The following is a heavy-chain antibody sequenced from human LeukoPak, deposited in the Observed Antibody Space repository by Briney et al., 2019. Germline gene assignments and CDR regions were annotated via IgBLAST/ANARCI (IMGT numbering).Heavy chain of an antibody. J-gene: IGHJ4*02. D-gene: IGHD6-19*01. Sequence: GGSLRLSCAASGFPFSSHGMSWVRQAPGKGLEWVSGIIGGGGSTYYADSVKGRFTISGDNSKNTLYLQMNSLRVKDTAVYYCARHTPPAGGWYGRLDYWGQGTLVTVSS. CDR2: IIGGGGST. CDR1: GFPFSSHG. V-gene: IGHV3-23*01. CDR3: ARHTPPAGGWYGRLDY.